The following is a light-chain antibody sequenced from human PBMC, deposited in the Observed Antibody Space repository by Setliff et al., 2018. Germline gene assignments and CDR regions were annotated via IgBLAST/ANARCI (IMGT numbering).Light chain of an antibody. CDR3: SSYTSSSTLYV. CDR1: SSDVGGYDY. CDR2: DVS. V-gene: IGLV2-14*03. Sequence: QSALTQPASVSGSPGQSITISCTGTSSDVGGYDYVSWYQQHPGKAPKFMTYDVSYRPSGVSNRFSGSKSGNTASLTISGLQAEDEADYYCSSYTSSSTLYVFGTGTKVTVL. J-gene: IGLJ1*01.